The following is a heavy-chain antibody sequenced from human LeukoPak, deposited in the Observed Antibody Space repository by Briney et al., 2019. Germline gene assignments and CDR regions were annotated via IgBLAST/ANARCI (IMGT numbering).Heavy chain of an antibody. CDR3: ARYCSSTSCYTGPYYYYGMDV. Sequence: PGGSLRLSCVASGFTFSSYWMHWVRQAPGKGLVWVSRINTDGSSTSYADSVKGRFTISRDNAKNTPYLQMHSLRAEDTAVYYCARYCSSTSCYTGPYYYYGMDVWGQGTTVTVSS. CDR2: INTDGSST. CDR1: GFTFSSYW. J-gene: IGHJ6*02. D-gene: IGHD2-2*02. V-gene: IGHV3-74*01.